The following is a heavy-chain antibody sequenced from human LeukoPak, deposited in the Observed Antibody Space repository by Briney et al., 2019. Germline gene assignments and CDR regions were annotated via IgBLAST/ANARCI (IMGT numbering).Heavy chain of an antibody. CDR2: ISWNSGSI. J-gene: IGHJ4*02. D-gene: IGHD1-26*01. V-gene: IGHV3-9*01. CDR3: AKDRLVGATRPFDY. Sequence: PGGSLRLSCAASGFTFDDYAMHWVRQAPGKGLEWVSGISWNSGSIGYADSVKGRFTISRDNAKNSLYLQMNSLRAEDTAVYYCAKDRLVGATRPFDYWGQGTLVTVSS. CDR1: GFTFDDYA.